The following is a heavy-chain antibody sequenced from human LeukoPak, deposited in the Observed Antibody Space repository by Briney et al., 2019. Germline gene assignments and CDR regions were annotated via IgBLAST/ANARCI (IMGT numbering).Heavy chain of an antibody. CDR3: ASFSGRGFDI. V-gene: IGHV3-21*06. Sequence: GGSLRLSCAASGFSFSTYTMSWVRQAPGKGLEWVSSISSTSSHLYYADSVKGRLTISRDNAKNSLYLQMNSLRAEDTAVYCCASFSGRGFDIWGQGTMVTVSS. CDR2: ISSTSSHL. CDR1: GFSFSTYT. J-gene: IGHJ3*02. D-gene: IGHD2-15*01.